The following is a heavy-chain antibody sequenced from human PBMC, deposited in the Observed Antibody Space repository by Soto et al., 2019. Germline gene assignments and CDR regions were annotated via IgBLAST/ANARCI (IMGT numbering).Heavy chain of an antibody. Sequence: DTLSLTSAVSGGSISSSHWWSWVRQPRGKGMEWIGEIYHSGSTNYIPSLKSRVTISVDKSKHQVSLTLSSVTAADTAVYYCATMGNTMIGGGYWGQGTLVPVSS. CDR3: ATMGNTMIGGGY. CDR1: GGSISSSHW. V-gene: IGHV4-4*02. CDR2: IYHSGST. J-gene: IGHJ4*02. D-gene: IGHD3-10*02.